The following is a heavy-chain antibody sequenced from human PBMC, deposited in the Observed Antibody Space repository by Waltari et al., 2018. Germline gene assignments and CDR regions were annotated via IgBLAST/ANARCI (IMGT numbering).Heavy chain of an antibody. CDR2: FDPEDGET. CDR1: GYTLTALS. J-gene: IGHJ4*02. CDR3: ATGYCSGGSCKYYFDY. Sequence: QVQLVQSGAEVKKPGASVKVSCKVSGYTLTALSMHWVRQAPGKGLEWMGGFDPEDGETIYAQKFQGRVTMTEDTSTDTAYMELSSLRSEDTAVYYCATGYCSGGSCKYYFDYWGQGTLVTVSS. D-gene: IGHD2-15*01. V-gene: IGHV1-24*01.